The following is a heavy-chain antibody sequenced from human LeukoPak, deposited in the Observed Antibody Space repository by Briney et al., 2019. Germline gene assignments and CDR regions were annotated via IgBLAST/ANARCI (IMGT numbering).Heavy chain of an antibody. CDR1: GFTFSSYA. Sequence: SCKASGFTFSSYAMSWVRQAPGKGLEWVSAISGSGGSTYYADSVKGRFTISRDNSKNTLYLQMNSLRAEDTAVYYCAKDIDYDFWSGRYYYGMDVWGQGTTVTVSS. CDR2: ISGSGGST. V-gene: IGHV3-23*01. J-gene: IGHJ6*02. CDR3: AKDIDYDFWSGRYYYGMDV. D-gene: IGHD3-3*01.